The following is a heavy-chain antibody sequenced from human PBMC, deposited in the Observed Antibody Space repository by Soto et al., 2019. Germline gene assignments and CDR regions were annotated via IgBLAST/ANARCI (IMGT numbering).Heavy chain of an antibody. D-gene: IGHD6-13*01. CDR2: IFSGGSA. CDR3: ARAGSSWFQY. V-gene: IGHV3-66*01. CDR1: GFTVSSNY. J-gene: IGHJ4*02. Sequence: GGSLRLSCAVSGFTVSSNYMSWVRQAPGKGLEWVSVIFSGGSANYADSVKGRFTISRDNSKNTLYLQMNSLRAEDTAVYYCARAGSSWFQYWGQGTLVTVSS.